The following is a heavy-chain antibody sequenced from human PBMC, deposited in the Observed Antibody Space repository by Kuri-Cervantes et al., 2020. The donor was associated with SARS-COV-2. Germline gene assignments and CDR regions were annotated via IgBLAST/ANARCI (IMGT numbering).Heavy chain of an antibody. CDR2: ISTYNGNT. V-gene: IGHV1-18*01. CDR1: GYTFSSYG. D-gene: IGHD3-22*01. J-gene: IGHJ2*01. CDR3: ASKTYYYDSSGYYPDHSWYFDL. Sequence: ASVKVSCKASGYTFSSYGISWARQAPGQGLEWMGWISTYNGNTNYAQKLQGRVTMTTDTSTSTVYMDLRSLRSEDTAVYYCASKTYYYDSSGYYPDHSWYFDLWGRGTLVTVSS.